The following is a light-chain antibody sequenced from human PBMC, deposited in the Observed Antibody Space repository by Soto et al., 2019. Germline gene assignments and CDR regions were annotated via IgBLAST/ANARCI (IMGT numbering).Light chain of an antibody. CDR2: AAS. V-gene: IGKV1-17*01. J-gene: IGKJ4*01. Sequence: DIRMTQSPSSLSASVGDRVTITCRASQGIRNGLGWFQQKPGKAPKRLIYAASSLQSGVSSRFSGSGSGTEFTLTISSLQPEDFATYYCLQHTSYPLTFGGGTKVEIK. CDR1: QGIRNG. CDR3: LQHTSYPLT.